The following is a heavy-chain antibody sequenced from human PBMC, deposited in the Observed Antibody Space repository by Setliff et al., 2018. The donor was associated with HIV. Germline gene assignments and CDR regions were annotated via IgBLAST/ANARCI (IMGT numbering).Heavy chain of an antibody. Sequence: SVKVSCKASGGTLSNYAISWVRQAPGQGLEWVGGIIPFVNIANYAQKFQGRVTMTADKSTSTVYMELRSLRSEDTAVYFCARGWSEDTLYYGSQSFYMYYYGMDVWGQGTTVTVSS. D-gene: IGHD3-10*01. V-gene: IGHV1-69*10. CDR2: IIPFVNIA. J-gene: IGHJ6*02. CDR3: ARGWSEDTLYYGSQSFYMYYYGMDV. CDR1: GGTLSNYA.